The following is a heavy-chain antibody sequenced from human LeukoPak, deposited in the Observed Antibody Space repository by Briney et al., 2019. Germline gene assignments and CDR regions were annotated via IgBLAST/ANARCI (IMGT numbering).Heavy chain of an antibody. Sequence: GGSLRLSCAASGFTFSSYEMNWVRQAPGKGLEWVSYISSSGSTIYYADSVKGRFTISRDNAKNSLYLQMNSLRAEDTAVYYCARSSTTMIVVDIHDAFDIWGQGTMVTVSS. CDR3: ARSSTTMIVVDIHDAFDI. D-gene: IGHD3-22*01. CDR1: GFTFSSYE. V-gene: IGHV3-48*03. CDR2: ISSSGSTI. J-gene: IGHJ3*02.